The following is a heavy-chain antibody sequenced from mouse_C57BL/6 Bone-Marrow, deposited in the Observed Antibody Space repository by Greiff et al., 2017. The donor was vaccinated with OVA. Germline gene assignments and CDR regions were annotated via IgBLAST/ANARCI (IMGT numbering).Heavy chain of an antibody. D-gene: IGHD2-5*01. CDR2: IYPRSGNT. Sequence: QVQLQQSGAELARPGASVKLSCKASGYTFTSYGISWVKQRTGQGLEWIGEIYPRSGNTYYNEKFKGKATLTADKSSSTAYMELRSLTSEDSAVYFCAREDYSNYNPYFDYWGQGTTLTVSS. CDR1: GYTFTSYG. CDR3: AREDYSNYNPYFDY. J-gene: IGHJ2*01. V-gene: IGHV1-81*01.